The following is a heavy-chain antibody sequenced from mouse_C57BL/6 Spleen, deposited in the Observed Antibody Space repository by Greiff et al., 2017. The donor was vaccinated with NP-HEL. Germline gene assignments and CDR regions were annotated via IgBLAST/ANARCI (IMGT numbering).Heavy chain of an antibody. CDR2: ISSGGDYI. CDR1: GFTFSSYA. D-gene: IGHD3-3*01. J-gene: IGHJ3*01. Sequence: EVHLVESGEGLVKPGGSLKLSCAASGFTFSSYAMSWVRQTPEKRLEWVAYISSGGDYIYYADTVKGRFTISRDNARNTLYLQMSSLKSEDTAMYYCTRDLRGGHAYWGQGTLVTVSA. V-gene: IGHV5-9-1*02. CDR3: TRDLRGGHAY.